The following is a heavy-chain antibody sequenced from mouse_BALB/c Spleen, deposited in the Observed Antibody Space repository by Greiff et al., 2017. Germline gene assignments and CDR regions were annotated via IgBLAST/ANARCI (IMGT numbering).Heavy chain of an antibody. CDR1: GFTFSSYA. D-gene: IGHD2-10*02. CDR2: ISSGGSYT. CDR3: ARQGYGNYDFSYAMDY. J-gene: IGHJ4*01. Sequence: DVQLVESGGGLVKPGGSLKLSCAASGFTFSSYAMSWVRQTPEKRLEWVATISSGGSYTYYPDSVKGRFTISRDNAKNTLYLQMSSLRSEDTAMYYCARQGYGNYDFSYAMDYWGQGTSVTVSS. V-gene: IGHV5-9-3*01.